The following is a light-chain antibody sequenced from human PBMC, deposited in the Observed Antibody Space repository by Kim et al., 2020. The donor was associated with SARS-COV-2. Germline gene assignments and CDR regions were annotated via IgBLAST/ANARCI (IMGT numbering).Light chain of an antibody. J-gene: IGLJ2*01. CDR1: NIGGKN. CDR3: RVWDDSSRHVL. V-gene: IGLV3-21*04. CDR2: YDG. Sequence: APGQTARSTCGGKNIGGKNGVWCQQKKGRPPVLVISYDGDGPSGSNEGFSGSTNGRKATLTISRVEAGDEAAYYCRVWDDSSRHVLFGGGTQLTVL.